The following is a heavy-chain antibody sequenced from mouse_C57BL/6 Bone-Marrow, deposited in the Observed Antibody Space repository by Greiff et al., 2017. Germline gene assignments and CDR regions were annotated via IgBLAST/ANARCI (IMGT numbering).Heavy chain of an antibody. D-gene: IGHD2-4*01. CDR3: ARHEDPLIYYDYDRLAY. CDR2: FYPGSGSI. CDR1: GYTFTEYT. V-gene: IGHV1-62-2*01. Sequence: QVQLKESGAELVKPGASVKLSCKASGYTFTEYTIHWVKQRSGQGLEWIGWFYPGSGSIKYNEKFKDKATLTADKSSSTVYMELSRLTSEDSAVXFCARHEDPLIYYDYDRLAYWGQGTLVTVSA. J-gene: IGHJ3*01.